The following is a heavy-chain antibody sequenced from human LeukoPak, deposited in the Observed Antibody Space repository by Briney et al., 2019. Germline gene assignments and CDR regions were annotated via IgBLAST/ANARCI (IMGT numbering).Heavy chain of an antibody. J-gene: IGHJ4*02. CDR2: THHTGSS. V-gene: IGHV4-30-2*01. D-gene: IGHD4-17*01. CDR3: ASLYYGDYISYFDY. CDR1: GGSLNSGSYS. Sequence: SQTLSLTCAVSGGSLNSGSYSWSWIRQPPGKGLEWIGFTHHTGSSSHNPSLKSRVTISLEAYNNQFSLRLSSVTAADTAVYHCASLYYGDYISYFDYWGQGIMVSVSS.